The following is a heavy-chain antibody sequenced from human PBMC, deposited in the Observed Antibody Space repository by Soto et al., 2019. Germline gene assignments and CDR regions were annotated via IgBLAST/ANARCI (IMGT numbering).Heavy chain of an antibody. V-gene: IGHV4-59*08. CDR2: IYYSGST. D-gene: IGHD3-22*01. J-gene: IGHJ4*02. Sequence: TSETLSLTCTVSGGSISSSYWSWIRQPPGKGLEWIGYIYYSGSTNYNPSLKSRVTISVDTSKNQFSLKLSSVTAADTAVYYCASMYYYDSSGYYPWAYWGQGTLVTVSS. CDR1: GGSISSSY. CDR3: ASMYYYDSSGYYPWAY.